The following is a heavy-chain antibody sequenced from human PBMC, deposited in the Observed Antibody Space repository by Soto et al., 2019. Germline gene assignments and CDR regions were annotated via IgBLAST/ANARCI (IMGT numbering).Heavy chain of an antibody. J-gene: IGHJ5*02. D-gene: IGHD6-19*01. CDR2: INHSGST. Sequence: PSETLSLTCAVYGGPFSGYYWSWIRQPPGKGLEWIGEINHSGSTNYNPSLKSRVTISVDTSKNQFSLKLSSVTAADTAVYYCARRYLRWAIAVAGTINNNWFDPWGQGTLVTVSS. V-gene: IGHV4-34*01. CDR3: ARRYLRWAIAVAGTINNNWFDP. CDR1: GGPFSGYY.